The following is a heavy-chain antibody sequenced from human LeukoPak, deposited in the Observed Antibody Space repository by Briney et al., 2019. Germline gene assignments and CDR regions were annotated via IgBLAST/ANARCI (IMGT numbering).Heavy chain of an antibody. J-gene: IGHJ5*02. CDR2: INPTSGDT. Sequence: ASVKVSCKTSKYTFTGYYVHWVRQAPGQGLEWMGWINPTSGDTNYAQKFLGRVTMTRDTSINTAYMELTRLGSDDTAVYFCARGDFLVVTAIAWGPKKGRNGLLDHWGQGTLVTVSS. V-gene: IGHV1-2*02. CDR1: KYTFTGYY. D-gene: IGHD2-21*02. CDR3: ARGDFLVVTAIAWGPKKGRNGLLDH.